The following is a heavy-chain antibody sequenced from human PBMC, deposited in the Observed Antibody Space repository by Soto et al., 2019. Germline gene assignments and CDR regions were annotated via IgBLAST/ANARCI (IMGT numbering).Heavy chain of an antibody. D-gene: IGHD3-22*01. CDR2: INPSGGST. J-gene: IGHJ3*02. CDR3: ARESSYYDSSGSRVAAFDI. CDR1: GYTFTSYY. Sequence: GASVKVSCKASGYTFTSYYMHWVRQAPGQGLEWMGIINPSGGSTSYAQKFQGRVTMTRDDSTTTAYMELSSLRSEDTAVYYCARESSYYDSSGSRVAAFDIWGQGTMVTVSS. V-gene: IGHV1-46*01.